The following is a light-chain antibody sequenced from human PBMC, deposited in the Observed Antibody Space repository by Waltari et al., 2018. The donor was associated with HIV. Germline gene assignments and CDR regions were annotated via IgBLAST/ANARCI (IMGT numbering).Light chain of an antibody. V-gene: IGLV1-44*01. J-gene: IGLJ2*01. CDR1: TSNIGRNT. CDR3: ASWDDSLNGPV. Sequence: SGTPEQRVTISCSGSTSNIGRNTVSWFQQFPGTAPKVLIYGKNQRPSGVPDRFSGSKSGTSASLAISGLQSEDEADYYCASWDDSLNGPVFGGGTKLTVV. CDR2: GKN.